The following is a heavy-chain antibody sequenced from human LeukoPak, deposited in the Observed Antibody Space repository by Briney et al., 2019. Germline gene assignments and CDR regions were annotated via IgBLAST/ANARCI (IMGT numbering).Heavy chain of an antibody. V-gene: IGHV3-21*01. CDR1: GFTFNTYS. CDR2: ISRASESS. Sequence: ESGGSLRLSCAASGFTFNTYSMSWVRQAPGKGLEGVSIISRASESSFYADSVKRRFTISRDNAKNSLYLQMNGLRAEDTAVYYCARGATDVTRWFDPWGQGTRVTVSS. D-gene: IGHD1-1*01. J-gene: IGHJ5*02. CDR3: ARGATDVTRWFDP.